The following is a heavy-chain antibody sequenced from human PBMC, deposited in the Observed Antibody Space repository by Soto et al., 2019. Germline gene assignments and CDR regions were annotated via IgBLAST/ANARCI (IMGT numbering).Heavy chain of an antibody. Sequence: QVQLVQSGAEVKKPGASMKVSCKASGYTFTSYSISWVRQAPGQGLEWMGWISAYNGNTNYAQKLQGRVTMTTDTSTSTAYMELRSLRSDDTAVYYCASGGYSYGYTLGLDYWGQGTLVTVSS. V-gene: IGHV1-18*04. CDR3: ASGGYSYGYTLGLDY. CDR1: GYTFTSYS. D-gene: IGHD5-18*01. J-gene: IGHJ4*02. CDR2: ISAYNGNT.